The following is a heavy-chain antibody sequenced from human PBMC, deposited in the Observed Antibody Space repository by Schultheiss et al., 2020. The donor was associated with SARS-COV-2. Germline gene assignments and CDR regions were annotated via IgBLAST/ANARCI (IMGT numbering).Heavy chain of an antibody. CDR1: GGSFSGYY. D-gene: IGHD6-13*01. CDR2: IYYSGST. CDR3: ARVLGGIAAAGTAFDI. V-gene: IGHV4-34*01. J-gene: IGHJ3*02. Sequence: SETLSLTCAVYGGSFSGYYWSWIRQPPGKGLEWIGSIYYSGSTYYNPSLKSRVTISVDTSKNQFSLKLSSVTAADTAVYYCARVLGGIAAAGTAFDIWGQGTMVTVSS.